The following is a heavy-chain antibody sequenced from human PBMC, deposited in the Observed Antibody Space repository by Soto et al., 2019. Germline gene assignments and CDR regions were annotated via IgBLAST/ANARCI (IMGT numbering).Heavy chain of an antibody. Sequence: ASVKVSCKASGYTFTSYGISWVRQAPGQGLEWMGWISAYNGNTNYAQKLQGRVTMTTDTFTSTAYMELRSLRSDDTAVYYCARGGSIFGVPQRGHYYYYYMDVWGKGTTVTVSS. V-gene: IGHV1-18*01. CDR3: ARGGSIFGVPQRGHYYYYYMDV. D-gene: IGHD3-3*01. CDR1: GYTFTSYG. CDR2: ISAYNGNT. J-gene: IGHJ6*03.